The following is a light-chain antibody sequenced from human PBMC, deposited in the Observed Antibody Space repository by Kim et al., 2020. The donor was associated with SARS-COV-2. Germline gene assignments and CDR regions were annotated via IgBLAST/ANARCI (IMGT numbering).Light chain of an antibody. CDR2: RNN. CDR1: SSNIGSNY. Sequence: QRVTISCSGSSSNIGSNYVYWYQQLPGTAPKLLIYRNNQRPSGVPDRFSGSKSGTSASLAISGLRYEDEADYYCAAWDDSLSGLYVFGTGTKVTVL. CDR3: AAWDDSLSGLYV. V-gene: IGLV1-47*01. J-gene: IGLJ1*01.